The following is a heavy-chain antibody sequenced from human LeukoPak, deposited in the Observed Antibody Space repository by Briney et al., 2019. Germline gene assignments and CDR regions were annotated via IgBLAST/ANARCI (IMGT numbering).Heavy chain of an antibody. CDR1: GFTVSNNY. V-gene: IGHV3-53*01. J-gene: IGHJ4*02. CDR2: IYSGGNT. CDR3: VRDSSKFGL. Sequence: GGSLRLSCAASGFTVSNNYMSWVRQAPGKGLEWVSVIYSGGNTYYIDSVKGRFTISRDNSKNTVYLQMSSLRVEDTAVYYCVRDSSKFGLWGQGTLVTVSS. D-gene: IGHD3-10*01.